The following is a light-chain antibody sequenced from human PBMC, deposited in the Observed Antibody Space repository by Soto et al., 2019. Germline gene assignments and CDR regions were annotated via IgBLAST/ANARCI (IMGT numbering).Light chain of an antibody. J-gene: IGKJ4*01. Sequence: VVMTQSPATLSVSPGERVVLSCRASQSLGTSLAWYHHKPGQAPRLLLYEASIRATGIPARFSGDGSGTEFTLTIISLQSEDSAVYYCQQYNDWPLTFGGGTKVDIK. CDR2: EAS. CDR3: QQYNDWPLT. CDR1: QSLGTS. V-gene: IGKV3-15*01.